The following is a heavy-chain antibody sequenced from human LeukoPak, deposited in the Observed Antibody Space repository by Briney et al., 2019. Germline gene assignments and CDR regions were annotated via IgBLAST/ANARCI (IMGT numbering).Heavy chain of an antibody. V-gene: IGHV4-59*08. D-gene: IGHD6-13*01. CDR2: IYYSGST. Sequence: SETLSLTCSVADGSISSYYWSWIRQPPGKGLEWIGYIYYSGSTNYNPSLKSRVTISVDTSKNQFSLKLSSVTAADTAVYYCARRGAAAGLDYWGQGTLVTVSS. J-gene: IGHJ4*02. CDR1: DGSISSYY. CDR3: ARRGAAAGLDY.